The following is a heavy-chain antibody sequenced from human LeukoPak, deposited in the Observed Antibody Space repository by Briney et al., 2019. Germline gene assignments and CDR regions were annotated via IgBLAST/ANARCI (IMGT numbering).Heavy chain of an antibody. D-gene: IGHD4-17*01. J-gene: IGHJ4*02. V-gene: IGHV3-53*01. Sequence: GGSLRLSCAASGFTVSSNNMSWVRQAPGKGLEWVSVIYSGGSTYYADSVKGRFTISRDNSKNTLYLQMNSLRAEDTAVYYCASLIYCDAYYFDYWGQGTLVTVSS. CDR2: IYSGGST. CDR1: GFTVSSNN. CDR3: ASLIYCDAYYFDY.